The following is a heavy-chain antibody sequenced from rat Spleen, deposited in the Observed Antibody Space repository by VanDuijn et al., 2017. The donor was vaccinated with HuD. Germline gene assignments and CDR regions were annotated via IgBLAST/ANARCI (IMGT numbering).Heavy chain of an antibody. D-gene: IGHD4-2*01. CDR1: GFTFSDYY. CDR2: INYDGSST. J-gene: IGHJ2*01. CDR3: ARQGQRTGNFDY. Sequence: EVQLVESDGGLVQPGRSLKLSCAASGFTFSDYYMAWVRQAPTKGLEWVATINYDGSSTYYRDSVKGRFTISRDNAKSTLYLQMNSLRSEDTATYYCARQGQRTGNFDYWGQGVMVTVSS. V-gene: IGHV5-29*01.